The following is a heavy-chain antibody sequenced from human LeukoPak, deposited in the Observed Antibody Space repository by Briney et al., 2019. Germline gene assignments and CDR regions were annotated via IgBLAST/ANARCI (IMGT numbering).Heavy chain of an antibody. CDR3: ARQYLAYSSSTNWFDP. CDR1: GYTFSSYW. D-gene: IGHD2-2*01. CDR2: IYPDDSDT. J-gene: IGHJ5*02. V-gene: IGHV5-51*01. Sequence: GESLKISCKGSGYTFSSYWIGWVRQMPGKGLEWMGIIYPDDSDTRYSPSFQGQVTISADKSISTAYLQWSSLKASDTAMYYCARQYLAYSSSTNWFDPWGQGTLVTVSS.